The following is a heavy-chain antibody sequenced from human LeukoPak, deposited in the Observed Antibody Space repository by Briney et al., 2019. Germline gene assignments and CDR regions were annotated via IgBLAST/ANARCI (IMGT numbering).Heavy chain of an antibody. D-gene: IGHD6-19*01. J-gene: IGHJ3*02. Sequence: GGSLRLSCAASGFTFSSYAMSWVRQAPGKGLEWVSAISGSGGSTYYADSVKGRFTISRDNSKNTLYLQMNSLRAEDTAVYYCAKDKKYSSGWYGLDAFDIWGQGTMVTVSS. CDR3: AKDKKYSSGWYGLDAFDI. CDR1: GFTFSSYA. V-gene: IGHV3-23*01. CDR2: ISGSGGST.